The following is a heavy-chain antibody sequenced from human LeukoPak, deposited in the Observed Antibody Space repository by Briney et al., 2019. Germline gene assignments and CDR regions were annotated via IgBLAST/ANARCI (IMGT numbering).Heavy chain of an antibody. CDR2: IYYSGST. V-gene: IGHV4-61*01. CDR1: GGSISSSSYY. D-gene: IGHD6-19*01. CDR3: ARDLGQWLVQKGVWYFDL. J-gene: IGHJ2*01. Sequence: PSETLSLTCTVSGGSISSSSYYWSWLRQPPGKGLEWIGYIYYSGSTNYNPSLKSRVTISVDTSKNQFSLKLSSVTAADTAVYYCARDLGQWLVQKGVWYFDLWGRGTLVTVSS.